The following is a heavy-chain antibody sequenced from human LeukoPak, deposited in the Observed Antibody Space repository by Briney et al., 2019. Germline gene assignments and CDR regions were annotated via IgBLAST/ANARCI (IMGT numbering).Heavy chain of an antibody. Sequence: GGSLRLSCAASGFTFSSYAMSWVRQAPGKGLGWVSAISGSGGSTYYADSVKGRFTISRDNSKNTLYLQMNSLRAEDTAVYYCAKVLYPETLKIPPHYWGQGTLVTVSS. J-gene: IGHJ4*02. CDR1: GFTFSSYA. CDR3: AKVLYPETLKIPPHY. V-gene: IGHV3-23*01. D-gene: IGHD2-2*01. CDR2: ISGSGGST.